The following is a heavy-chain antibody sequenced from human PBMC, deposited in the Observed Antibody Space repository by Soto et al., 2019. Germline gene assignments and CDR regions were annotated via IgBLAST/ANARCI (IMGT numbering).Heavy chain of an antibody. J-gene: IGHJ4*02. D-gene: IGHD3-16*01. CDR3: ARVPTGRYGVWNY. V-gene: IGHV3-74*01. CDR1: GFTFSSYW. Sequence: EVQLVESGGGLVQPGGSLRLSCAASGFTFSSYWMHWVRQAPAKGLVWVSRINPDGTTTTYADSVKGRFTISRDNAKNTLYLQMNSLRGDDTAVYYCARVPTGRYGVWNYWGQGTLVTVSS. CDR2: INPDGTTT.